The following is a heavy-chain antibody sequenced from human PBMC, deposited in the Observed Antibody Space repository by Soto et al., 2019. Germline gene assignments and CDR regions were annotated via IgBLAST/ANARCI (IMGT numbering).Heavy chain of an antibody. D-gene: IGHD2-8*01. V-gene: IGHV4-4*07. CDR3: ARGYCTNGVCYFDY. Sequence: SETLSLTCTVSGGSISSYYWSWIRQPAGKGLEWIGRIYTSGSTNYNPSLKSRVTMSVDTSKNQFSLKLSSVTAADTAVYYCARGYCTNGVCYFDYWGQGTLVTVSS. J-gene: IGHJ4*02. CDR2: IYTSGST. CDR1: GGSISSYY.